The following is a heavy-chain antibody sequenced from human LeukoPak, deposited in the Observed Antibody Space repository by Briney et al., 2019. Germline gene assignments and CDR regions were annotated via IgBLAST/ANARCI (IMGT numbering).Heavy chain of an antibody. CDR1: GGSISSYY. V-gene: IGHV4-59*08. J-gene: IGHJ5*02. D-gene: IGHD4-17*01. Sequence: SETLPFTRTVSGGSISSYYWSWIRQPPGKGLEWIGYIYYSGSTYYNPSLKSRVTISVDTSKNQFSLKLSSVTAADTAVYYCARGGATTVTDHWYNWFDPWGQGTLVTVSS. CDR3: ARGGATTVTDHWYNWFDP. CDR2: IYYSGST.